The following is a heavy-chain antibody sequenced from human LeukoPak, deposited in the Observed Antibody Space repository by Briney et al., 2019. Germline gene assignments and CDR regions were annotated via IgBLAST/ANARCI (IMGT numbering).Heavy chain of an antibody. D-gene: IGHD2-2*01. CDR1: GFTFSSYE. Sequence: GGSLRLSCAASGFTFSSYEMNWVRQAPGKGLEWVSYISSSGSTIYYADSVKGRFTISRDNAKNSLYLQMNSLRAEDTTVYYCARLGYCSSTSCRYYYYGMDVWGKGTTVTVSS. V-gene: IGHV3-48*03. J-gene: IGHJ6*04. CDR3: ARLGYCSSTSCRYYYYGMDV. CDR2: ISSSGSTI.